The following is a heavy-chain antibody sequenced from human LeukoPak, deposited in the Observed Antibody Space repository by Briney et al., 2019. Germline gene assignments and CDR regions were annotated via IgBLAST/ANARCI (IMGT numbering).Heavy chain of an antibody. CDR3: ATGNSGYEYFDY. D-gene: IGHD5-12*01. V-gene: IGHV1-46*01. Sequence: ASVKDSCKASGYTFTSYYMHWVRQAPGHGREWVGIINPSGGSTTYAQKFQGRVTMTRDTSTSTVYMELSSLTSEDTAVYYCATGNSGYEYFDYWGQGPLVSVSS. J-gene: IGHJ4*02. CDR1: GYTFTSYY. CDR2: INPSGGST.